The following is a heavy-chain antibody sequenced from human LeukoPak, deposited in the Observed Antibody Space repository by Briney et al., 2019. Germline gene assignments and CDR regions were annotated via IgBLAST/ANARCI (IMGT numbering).Heavy chain of an antibody. CDR2: IDWDDDK. D-gene: IGHD3-10*01. CDR1: GFSLSTSGMC. J-gene: IGHJ4*02. Sequence: ASGPTLVNPTQTLTLTCTFSGFSLSTSGMCMSWIRQPPGKALEWLARIDWDDDKYYSTSLKTRLTVSKDTSKNQVVLTMTNMDPVDTATYYCARISNYYGSGSYYTADYWGQGTLVTVSS. V-gene: IGHV2-70*11. CDR3: ARISNYYGSGSYYTADY.